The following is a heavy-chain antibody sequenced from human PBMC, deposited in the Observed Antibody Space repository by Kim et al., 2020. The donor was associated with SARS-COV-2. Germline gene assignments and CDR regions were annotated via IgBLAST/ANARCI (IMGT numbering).Heavy chain of an antibody. CDR3: AKDNRLKM. J-gene: IGHJ4*02. CDR2: GGST. Sequence: GGSTYYADSVKARFTISRDKSKNTLYLQMNSLRAEDTAVYYCAKDNRLKMWGQGTWSPSPQ. V-gene: IGHV3-23*01. D-gene: IGHD3-16*01.